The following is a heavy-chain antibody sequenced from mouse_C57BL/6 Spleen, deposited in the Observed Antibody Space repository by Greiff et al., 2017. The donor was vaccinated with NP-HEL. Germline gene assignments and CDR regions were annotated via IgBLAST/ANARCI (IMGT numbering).Heavy chain of an antibody. V-gene: IGHV5-4*01. CDR1: GFTFSSYA. J-gene: IGHJ3*01. CDR3: AREGDGNPFAY. Sequence: EVQLVESGGGSVKPGGSLKLSCAASGFTFSSYAMSWVRRTPEKRLEWVATISDGGSYTYYPDNVKGRFTISRDNAKNNLYLQMSHLKSEDTAMYYCAREGDGNPFAYWGQGTLVTVSA. CDR2: ISDGGSYT. D-gene: IGHD2-1*01.